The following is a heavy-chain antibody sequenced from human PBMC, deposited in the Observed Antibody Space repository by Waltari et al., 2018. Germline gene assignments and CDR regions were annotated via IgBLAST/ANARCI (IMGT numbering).Heavy chain of an antibody. CDR1: GLTFSSSW. J-gene: IGHJ3*02. Sequence: VQLVDSGGGLVKPGGSLSLSCAAPGLTFSSSWMSWVRQAPGKGLEWIGRIKSETDGGTTDYAAPVKGRFTISRDDSKNTLYLQLNSLKTEDTAVYYCTTGGVKGPHDAFDIWGQGAMVTVSS. CDR3: TTGGVKGPHDAFDI. D-gene: IGHD2-8*01. CDR2: IKSETDGGTT. V-gene: IGHV3-15*01.